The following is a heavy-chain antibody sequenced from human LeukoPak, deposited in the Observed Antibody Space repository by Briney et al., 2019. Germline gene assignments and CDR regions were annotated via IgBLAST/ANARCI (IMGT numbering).Heavy chain of an antibody. J-gene: IGHJ5*01. Sequence: PSETLSLTCTISGGFISTYFWNWIRQPAGKGPEWIGRIYVSGSTNYNPSLKSRVTMSLDTSKNQLSLNLSSVTAADTAVYYCAREAEMAAPSWYDSWGQGTLVTVSS. CDR2: IYVSGST. D-gene: IGHD5-24*01. CDR3: AREAEMAAPSWYDS. V-gene: IGHV4-4*07. CDR1: GGFISTYF.